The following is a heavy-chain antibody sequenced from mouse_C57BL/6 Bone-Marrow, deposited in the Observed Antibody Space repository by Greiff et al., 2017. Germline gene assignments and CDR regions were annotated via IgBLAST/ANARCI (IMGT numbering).Heavy chain of an antibody. D-gene: IGHD1-1*01. CDR2: IDPENGDT. CDR3: TLITTVVAPYYYAMDY. CDR1: GFNIKDDY. J-gene: IGHJ4*01. Sequence: VQLKESGAELVRPGASVKLSCTASGFNIKDDYMHWVKQRPEQGLEWIGWIDPENGDTESASKFQGKATITADTSSNTAYLQLSSLTSEDTAVYYCTLITTVVAPYYYAMDYWGQGTSVTVSS. V-gene: IGHV14-4*01.